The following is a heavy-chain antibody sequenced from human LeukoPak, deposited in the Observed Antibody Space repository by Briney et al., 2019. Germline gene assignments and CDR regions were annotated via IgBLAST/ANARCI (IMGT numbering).Heavy chain of an antibody. V-gene: IGHV3-74*01. CDR3: ARGLYSFSTFTLDP. J-gene: IGHJ5*02. CDR2: INSDGSRT. Sequence: PGRSLRLSCAASGFTFSTYGMHWVRQAPGKGLVWVSRINSDGSRTNYADSVKGRFTISRDNAKNTLFLEMNSLGAEDSAVYYCARGLYSFSTFTLDPRGQGTLVTVSS. D-gene: IGHD2-2*01. CDR1: GFTFSTYG.